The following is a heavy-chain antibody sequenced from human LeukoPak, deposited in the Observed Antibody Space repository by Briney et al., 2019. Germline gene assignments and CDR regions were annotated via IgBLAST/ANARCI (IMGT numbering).Heavy chain of an antibody. Sequence: PGGSLRLSCAASGFTFSTNSMNWVRQAPGKGLEWVSSISHTRSHIYYADSVRGRFTISRDNAKNSLYLQMNSLRVEDTAVYYCARVLDYYGSGSYSKDSYYYYMDVWGKGTTVTVSS. CDR3: ARVLDYYGSGSYSKDSYYYYMDV. D-gene: IGHD3-10*01. J-gene: IGHJ6*03. CDR2: ISHTRSHI. CDR1: GFTFSTNS. V-gene: IGHV3-21*01.